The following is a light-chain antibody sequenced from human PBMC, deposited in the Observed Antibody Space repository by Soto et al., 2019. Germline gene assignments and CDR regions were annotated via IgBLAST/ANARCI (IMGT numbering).Light chain of an antibody. CDR3: NSQTSSGIRV. CDR2: EVT. CDR1: SSDFGGFNH. J-gene: IGLJ1*01. Sequence: QSVLNQPASVSGSPGQSITISGPGTSSDFGGFNHVSWYQHHPGKAPILIIYEVTYRPSGVSNRFSGSKSGYTASLTISGLQAEDEADYYCNSQTSSGIRVFGTGTKLTVL. V-gene: IGLV2-14*01.